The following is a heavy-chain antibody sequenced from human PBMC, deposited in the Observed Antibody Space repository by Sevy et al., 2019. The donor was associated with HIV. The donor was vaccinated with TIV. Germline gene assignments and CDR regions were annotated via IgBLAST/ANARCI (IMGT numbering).Heavy chain of an antibody. D-gene: IGHD2-15*01. Sequence: SEALSLTCAVSGGSITSTDFSCSWIRQAPGSGLEWIGFIHHAGSTYYNPSFQSRVTISVDRPRNEFSLKLSSVTAADTAVYYCARALRGGNLDFDFWGQGTIVTVSS. CDR1: GGSITSTDFS. CDR3: ARALRGGNLDFDF. J-gene: IGHJ3*01. V-gene: IGHV4-30-2*01. CDR2: IHHAGST.